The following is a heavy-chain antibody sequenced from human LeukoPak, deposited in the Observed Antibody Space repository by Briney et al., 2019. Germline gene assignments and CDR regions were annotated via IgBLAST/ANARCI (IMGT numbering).Heavy chain of an antibody. J-gene: IGHJ6*03. V-gene: IGHV3-11*01. CDR2: ISSSGNTK. D-gene: IGHD3-10*01. CDR1: GFTFSDYY. Sequence: PGGSLRLSCAASGFTFSDYYMDWIRQAPGKGLEWVSYISSSGNTKYYADSVRGRFTISRDNAKNSLYLQMNSLRAEDTAVYYCARDPAITMVRGVASYYMDVRGKGTTVTVSS. CDR3: ARDPAITMVRGVASYYMDV.